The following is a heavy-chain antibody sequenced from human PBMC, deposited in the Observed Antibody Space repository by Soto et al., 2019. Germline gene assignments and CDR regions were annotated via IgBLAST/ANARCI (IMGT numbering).Heavy chain of an antibody. CDR3: ARSIGYCSSTSCLGGWFDP. Sequence: QVQLQESGPGLVKPSQTLSLTCTVSGGSISSGGYSWSWIRQHPGKGLEWIGYIYYSGSTYYNPSLKSRVTISVDTSKNQFSLKLSSVTAADTAVYYCARSIGYCSSTSCLGGWFDPWGQGTLVTVSS. CDR2: IYYSGST. D-gene: IGHD2-2*01. CDR1: GGSISSGGYS. V-gene: IGHV4-31*03. J-gene: IGHJ5*02.